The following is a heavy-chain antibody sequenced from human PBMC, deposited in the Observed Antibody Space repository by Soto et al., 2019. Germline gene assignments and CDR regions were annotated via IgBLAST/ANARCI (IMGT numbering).Heavy chain of an antibody. J-gene: IGHJ6*02. CDR3: ARGSSSHYDYGMDV. V-gene: IGHV4-30-2*01. CDR1: GDSISRGGYS. D-gene: IGHD6-19*01. Sequence: SETLSLTCTVSGDSISRGGYSWTWIRQPPGKAPEWIGNIYDSGSTSYNPSLKSRVTMSVDRSTNQFSLKLTSVTAADTAVYFCARGSSSHYDYGMDVWGQGTTVTVSS. CDR2: IYDSGST.